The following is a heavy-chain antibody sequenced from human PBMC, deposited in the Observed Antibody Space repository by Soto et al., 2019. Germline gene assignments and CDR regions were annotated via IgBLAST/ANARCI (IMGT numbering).Heavy chain of an antibody. CDR3: AKGLGNAKEV. CDR1: GFNFGSYG. V-gene: IGHV3-23*01. Sequence: EVQLLESGGGLVQPGGSLRLSCSASGFNFGSYGMSWVRQAPGKGLEWVSGLTASGLNTYYTDSVKGRFTISRDNFRNTVYLQMSGPRVEDTAVFHCAKGLGNAKEVWGQGTTVTVSS. J-gene: IGHJ6*02. D-gene: IGHD2-8*01. CDR2: LTASGLNT.